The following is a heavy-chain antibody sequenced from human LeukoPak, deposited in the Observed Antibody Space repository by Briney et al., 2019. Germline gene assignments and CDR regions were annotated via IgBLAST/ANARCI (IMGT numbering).Heavy chain of an antibody. J-gene: IGHJ3*02. CDR3: ARVNYDFWSGYYGAFDI. CDR1: GFTFSDHY. D-gene: IGHD3-3*01. CDR2: IRNKANSYTT. V-gene: IGHV3-72*01. Sequence: QPGGSLRLSRAASGFTFSDHYMDWVRQAPGKGLEWVGRIRNKANSYTTEYAASVKGRFTISRDDSKNSLYLQMNSLKTEDTAVYYCARVNYDFWSGYYGAFDIWGQGTMVTVSS.